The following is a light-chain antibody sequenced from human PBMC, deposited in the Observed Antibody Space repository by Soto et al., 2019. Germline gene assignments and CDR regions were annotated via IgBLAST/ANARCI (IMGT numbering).Light chain of an antibody. CDR1: QSISSY. V-gene: IGKV1-39*01. CDR2: AAS. J-gene: IGKJ1*01. Sequence: DILMTQSPSSLSASVGDRVTITCRASQSISSYLNWYQQKPGKAPKLLIYAASSLQSGVPTRFSSSGSGTDFTLTSSSLQPEYVATYCQQQSYRTPWTFGQGTKVEIK. CDR3: QQSYRTPWT.